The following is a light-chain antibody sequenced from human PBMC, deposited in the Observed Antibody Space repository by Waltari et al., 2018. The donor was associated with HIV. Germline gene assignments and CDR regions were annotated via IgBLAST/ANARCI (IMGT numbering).Light chain of an antibody. CDR1: SSNNGSNT. Sequence: QSVLTQPPSASGTPGQRVPLSCSGSSSNNGSNTVNWYQQLPGTAPKLLIYSNNQRPSGVPDRFSGSKSGTSASLAISGLQSEDEADYYCAAWDDSLNGPVFGGGTKLTVL. J-gene: IGLJ3*02. CDR3: AAWDDSLNGPV. V-gene: IGLV1-44*01. CDR2: SNN.